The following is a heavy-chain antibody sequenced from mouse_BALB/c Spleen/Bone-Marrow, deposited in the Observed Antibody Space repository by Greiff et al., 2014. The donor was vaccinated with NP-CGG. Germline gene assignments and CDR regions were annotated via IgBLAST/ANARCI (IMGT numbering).Heavy chain of an antibody. CDR3: TIYYGNYYAMDY. J-gene: IGHJ4*01. Sequence: VQLQQSGAELVKPGASVKLSCTASGFNIKDTYMHWVKQRPEQGLEWIGRIDPANGNTKYDPKFQGKATITADTSSNTAYLQLSSLTSEDTAVYYCTIYYGNYYAMDYWGQGTSVTVSS. D-gene: IGHD2-1*01. CDR1: GFNIKDTY. V-gene: IGHV14-3*02. CDR2: IDPANGNT.